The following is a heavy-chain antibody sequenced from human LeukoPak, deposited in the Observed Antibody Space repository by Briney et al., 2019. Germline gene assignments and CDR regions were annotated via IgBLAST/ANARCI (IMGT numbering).Heavy chain of an antibody. Sequence: ASVKVSCKASGYTFTRYHLHWVRQAPGQGLEWMGRINPDRGGTDYAQKFQGRVTMTGDTSIGTAYMELSRLRSDDTAIYYCASGTYGDYSLDFWGQGTLVTVSS. CDR3: ASGTYGDYSLDF. V-gene: IGHV1-2*06. D-gene: IGHD4-17*01. CDR2: INPDRGGT. J-gene: IGHJ4*02. CDR1: GYTFTRYH.